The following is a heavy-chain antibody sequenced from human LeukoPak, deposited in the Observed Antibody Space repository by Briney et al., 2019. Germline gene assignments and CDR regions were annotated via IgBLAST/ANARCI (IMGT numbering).Heavy chain of an antibody. J-gene: IGHJ4*02. CDR2: IYPGDSDT. CDR3: ATTRSEGYDRNYYFDY. Sequence: GESLKISCKGSGYNFTNYWIGWVRQMPGKGLEWMGIIYPGDSDTRYSPSFQGQVTISADKSISTAYLQWSSLKASDTAMYYCATTRSEGYDRNYYFDYWGQGTLVTVSS. D-gene: IGHD1-14*01. CDR1: GYNFTNYW. V-gene: IGHV5-51*01.